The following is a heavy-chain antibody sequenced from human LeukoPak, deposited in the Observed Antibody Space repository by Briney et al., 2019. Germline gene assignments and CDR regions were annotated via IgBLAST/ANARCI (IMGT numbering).Heavy chain of an antibody. D-gene: IGHD3-16*01. CDR3: ARGIGAADF. CDR1: GASISSYY. Sequence: SETLSLTCTVSGASISSYYWSWIRQPPGKGLEWIGYIYYSGGTNYNPSLKSRVAISVDTSKNQFSLKVTSVTAADTAVYYCARGIGAADFWGQGILVTVSS. V-gene: IGHV4-59*01. CDR2: IYYSGGT. J-gene: IGHJ4*02.